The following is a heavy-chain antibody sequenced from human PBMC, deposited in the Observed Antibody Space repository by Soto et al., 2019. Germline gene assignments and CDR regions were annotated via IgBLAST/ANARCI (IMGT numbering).Heavy chain of an antibody. D-gene: IGHD3-10*01. V-gene: IGHV3-11*01. CDR1: GFTFSDYY. CDR3: PRLLSYGWLGELLGGADY. J-gene: IGHJ4*02. CDR2: ISSSGSTI. Sequence: RGSLRLSCAASGFTFSDYYMSWIRQAPGKGLEWVSYISSSGSTIYYADSVKGRFTISRDNAKNSLYLQMNSLRAEDTAVYYCPRLLSYGWLGELLGGADYWGQGTLVTVSS.